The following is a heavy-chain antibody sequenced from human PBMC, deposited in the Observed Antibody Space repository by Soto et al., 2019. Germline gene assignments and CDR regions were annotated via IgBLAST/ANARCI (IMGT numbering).Heavy chain of an antibody. V-gene: IGHV3-21*01. CDR3: ARGFRNGFNV. J-gene: IGHJ6*02. CDR2: ISGPSIYI. Sequence: EVQLVESGGGLVKPGGSLRLSCVASGFTFSGYSINWVRQAPGKGLEWVSYISGPSIYIYYADSVKGRFTISGDNAKSAVYLQMNSLRAEDMVVYYCARGFRNGFNVWGQGTTVSVSS. CDR1: GFTFSGYS. D-gene: IGHD2-8*01.